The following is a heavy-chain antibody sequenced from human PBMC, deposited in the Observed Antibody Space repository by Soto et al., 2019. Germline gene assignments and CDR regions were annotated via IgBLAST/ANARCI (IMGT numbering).Heavy chain of an antibody. V-gene: IGHV3-23*01. CDR1: GLAFGNYA. CDR3: AKDRAFNYFYGMDV. J-gene: IGHJ6*02. Sequence: GGSLRLSCRASGLAFGNYAMNWVRQVPGRGLEWVAGVSTNGRSTYYADSVRGRFTISRDNSKITVYLQMNSLRAEDTAVYYCAKDRAFNYFYGMDVWGQGTTVTVS. D-gene: IGHD3-10*01. CDR2: VSTNGRST.